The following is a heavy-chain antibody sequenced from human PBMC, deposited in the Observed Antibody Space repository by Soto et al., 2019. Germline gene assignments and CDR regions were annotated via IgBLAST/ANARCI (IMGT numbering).Heavy chain of an antibody. CDR1: GYSCTSYW. J-gene: IGHJ4*02. V-gene: IGHV5-51*01. D-gene: IGHD3-22*01. Sequence: PGESLKISCKGSGYSCTSYWIGWVRQMPGKGLEWMGIIYPGDSDTRYSPSFQGQVTISADKSISTAYLQWSSLKASDTAMYYCARELASRYYYDSSGPIDYWGQGTLVTVSS. CDR3: ARELASRYYYDSSGPIDY. CDR2: IYPGDSDT.